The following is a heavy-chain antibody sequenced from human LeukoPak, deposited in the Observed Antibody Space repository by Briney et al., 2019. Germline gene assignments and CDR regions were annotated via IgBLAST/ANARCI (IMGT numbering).Heavy chain of an antibody. V-gene: IGHV4-30-4*08. CDR2: ISYSGTP. CDR1: GGSINTANYY. CDR3: ARDRYGDFEDY. Sequence: KPSETLSLTCNVSGGSINTANYYWTWIRQPPGKGLEWIGYISYSGTPYYNPSLNSRVNISLDTSKNQFSLRLNSVTAADTAMYYCARDRYGDFEDYWGQGTLVTVSS. J-gene: IGHJ4*02. D-gene: IGHD4-17*01.